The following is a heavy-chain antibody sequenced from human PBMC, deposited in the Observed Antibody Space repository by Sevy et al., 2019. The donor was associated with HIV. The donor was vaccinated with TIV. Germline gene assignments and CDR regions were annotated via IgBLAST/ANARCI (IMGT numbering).Heavy chain of an antibody. D-gene: IGHD3-16*01. CDR3: ARDTFGSIDY. V-gene: IGHV3-30-3*01. Sequence: GGSLRISCAASGFTFSTSPMHWVRQAPGKGLEWVAVSSHDESNKYYADSVKGRFTISRDNSKKTLYLQMNNLRTEDTALYYCARDTFGSIDYRGQGTLVTVSS. CDR2: SSHDESNK. J-gene: IGHJ4*02. CDR1: GFTFSTSP.